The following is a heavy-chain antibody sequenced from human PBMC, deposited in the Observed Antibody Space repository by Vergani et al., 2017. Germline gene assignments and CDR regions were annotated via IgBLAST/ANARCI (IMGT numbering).Heavy chain of an antibody. CDR3: ARDRSRGFVEGPAAEDGMDV. V-gene: IGHV4-30-4*08. CDR2: IYYSGRT. Sequence: QVQLQESGPGLVKPSQTLSLTCTVSGGSISSGDYYWSWIRQPPGKGLEWIGYIYYSGRTYDNPSLKSRVTISVDTSKNQFSLKLSSVTAADTDVYYCARDRSRGFVEGPAAEDGMDVWDRGPTVTVSS. CDR1: GGSISSGDYY. D-gene: IGHD2-2*01. J-gene: IGHJ6*02.